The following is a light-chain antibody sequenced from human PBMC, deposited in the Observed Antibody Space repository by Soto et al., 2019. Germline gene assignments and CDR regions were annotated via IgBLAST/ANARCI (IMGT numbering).Light chain of an antibody. Sequence: QSALTQPPSASGSPGQSVTISCTGTSSDVGGYNYVSWYQQHPGKAPKLMISEVNKRPSGVPDRFSGSKSGNTASLTVSGLHAEDEADYYCSSYAGSHNYVVFGGGTKLTVL. CDR1: SSDVGGYNY. CDR3: SSYAGSHNYVV. J-gene: IGLJ2*01. CDR2: EVN. V-gene: IGLV2-8*01.